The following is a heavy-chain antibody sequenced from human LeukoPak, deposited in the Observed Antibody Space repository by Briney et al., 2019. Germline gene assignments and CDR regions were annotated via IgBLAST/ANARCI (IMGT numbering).Heavy chain of an antibody. CDR1: GFSISAYS. D-gene: IGHD4-11*01. J-gene: IGHJ4*02. V-gene: IGHV3-7*03. Sequence: GGSLRLSCAASGFSISAYSMSWVRQAPGKGLEWVANIKQDGSEKYYVDSVKGRFTISRDHAYNSLYLQMSTLRAEDTAVYYCTTSRTFDYWGQGHLVTVSS. CDR3: TTSRTFDY. CDR2: IKQDGSEK.